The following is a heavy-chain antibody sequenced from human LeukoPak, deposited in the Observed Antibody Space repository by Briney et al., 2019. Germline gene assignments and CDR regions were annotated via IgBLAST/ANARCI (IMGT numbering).Heavy chain of an antibody. CDR2: IYYSGST. V-gene: IGHV4-59*12. D-gene: IGHD3-22*01. CDR1: GGSMSSYY. Sequence: PSETLSLXCTVSGGSMSSYYWSWIRQPPGKGLEWIGYIYYSGSTNYNPSLKSRVTISVDTSKNQFTLKLTSVSAADTAVYYCARGRSYYDSTGYAYWGQGTQVTVPS. CDR3: ARGRSYYDSTGYAY. J-gene: IGHJ4*02.